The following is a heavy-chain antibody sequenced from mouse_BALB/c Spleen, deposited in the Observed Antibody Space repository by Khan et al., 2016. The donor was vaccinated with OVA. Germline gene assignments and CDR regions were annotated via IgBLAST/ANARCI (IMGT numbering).Heavy chain of an antibody. CDR1: GFTFSGFG. CDR3: ARTSYYYFDY. J-gene: IGHJ2*01. V-gene: IGHV5-17*02. Sequence: EVELVESGGGLVQTGGSRKLSCAASGFTFSGFGMHWVRQAPEKGLEWVAYISSGSNTIYYADTVKGRFTISRDNPKNTLFLQMTSLRSEDTAMYYCARTSYYYFDYWGQGTTLTVSS. D-gene: IGHD2-12*01. CDR2: ISSGSNTI.